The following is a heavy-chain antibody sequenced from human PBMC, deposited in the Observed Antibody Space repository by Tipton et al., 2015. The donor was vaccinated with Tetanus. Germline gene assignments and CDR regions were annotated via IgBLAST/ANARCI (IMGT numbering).Heavy chain of an antibody. V-gene: IGHV3-53*01. D-gene: IGHD5-12*01. CDR1: GFSVKSHY. CDR3: ARESNRGGYVDY. Sequence: GSLRLSCAASGFSVKSHYMSWVRQAPGKGLEWVSVVYSGGNTYYADSVKGRFTISRDLSKNTLSLHLTNLRVEDTAIYYCARESNRGGYVDYWGQGALVTVSS. J-gene: IGHJ4*02. CDR2: VYSGGNT.